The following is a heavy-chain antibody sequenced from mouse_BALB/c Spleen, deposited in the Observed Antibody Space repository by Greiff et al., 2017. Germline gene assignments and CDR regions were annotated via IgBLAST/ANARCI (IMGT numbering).Heavy chain of an antibody. Sequence: EVKLMESGGGLVQPGGSRKLSCAASGFTFSDYGMAWVRQAPGQGPEWVAFISNLAYSTYYADTVTGRFTISRENAKNTLYLEMSSLRSEDTAMCYCAGEGYRYVFDYWGQGTTLTVSS. CDR3: AGEGYRYVFDY. CDR2: ISNLAYST. J-gene: IGHJ2*01. V-gene: IGHV5-15*02. CDR1: GFTFSDYG. D-gene: IGHD2-14*01.